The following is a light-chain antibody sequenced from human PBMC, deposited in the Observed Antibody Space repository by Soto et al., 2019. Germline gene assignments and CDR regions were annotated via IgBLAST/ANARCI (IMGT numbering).Light chain of an antibody. Sequence: DIQMTQSQSAMSASVGDRVAITGRASQGISNYLAWFQQKPGEAPKLLIYDASALPRGVPSRFSGRGSGTKFTLTIASLQPDDFATYYCQQYETFSGTFGPGTKVDI. CDR2: DAS. CDR1: QGISNY. J-gene: IGKJ1*01. V-gene: IGKV1-17*03. CDR3: QQYETFSGT.